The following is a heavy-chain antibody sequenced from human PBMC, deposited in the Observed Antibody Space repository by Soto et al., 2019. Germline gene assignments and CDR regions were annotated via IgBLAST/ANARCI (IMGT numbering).Heavy chain of an antibody. V-gene: IGHV3-74*01. CDR2: INSDGSST. J-gene: IGHJ4*02. D-gene: IGHD1-1*01. CDR3: ARDLRRAGTTPRDDIDY. Sequence: PGGSLRLSCAASGFTFSSYWMHWVRQAPGKGLVWVSRINSDGSSTSYADSVKGRFTISRDNAKNTLYLQMNSLRAEDTAVYYCARDLRRAGTTPRDDIDYWGQGTLVTVSS. CDR1: GFTFSSYW.